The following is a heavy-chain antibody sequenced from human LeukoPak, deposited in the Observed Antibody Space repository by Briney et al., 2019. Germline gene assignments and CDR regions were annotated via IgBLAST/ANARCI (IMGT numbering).Heavy chain of an antibody. Sequence: SETLSLTCTVSGGSISSSSYYWGWIRQPPGKGLEWIGSIYYSGSTYYNPSLKSRVTISVDTSKNQFSLKLSSVTAADTAVYYCASRRDDSSGWFSIDYWGQGTQVTVSS. CDR2: IYYSGST. V-gene: IGHV4-39*01. CDR3: ASRRDDSSGWFSIDY. J-gene: IGHJ4*02. D-gene: IGHD6-19*01. CDR1: GGSISSSSYY.